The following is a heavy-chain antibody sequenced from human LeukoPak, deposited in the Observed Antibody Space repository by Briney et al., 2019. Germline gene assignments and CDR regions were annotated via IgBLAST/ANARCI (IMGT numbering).Heavy chain of an antibody. CDR3: AVDDYDSSGYYYGGGAFDI. Sequence: AXVKVSCKASGYTFTSYAMHWVRQAPGQRLEWMGWINAGNGNTKYSQKFPGRVTITRDTSASTAYMELSSLRSEDTAVYYCAVDDYDSSGYYYGGGAFDIWGQGTMVTVSS. V-gene: IGHV1-3*01. D-gene: IGHD3-22*01. J-gene: IGHJ3*02. CDR1: GYTFTSYA. CDR2: INAGNGNT.